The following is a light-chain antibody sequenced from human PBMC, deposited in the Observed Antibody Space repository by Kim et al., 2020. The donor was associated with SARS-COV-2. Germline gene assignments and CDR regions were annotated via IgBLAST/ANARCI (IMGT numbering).Light chain of an antibody. V-gene: IGLV2-14*04. CDR2: DVT. CDR3: SSYTSSSTFV. Sequence: GKSFTISCTGTSSDVGGFNYVSWYQQHPGKAPKLMIYDVTRRPSGVSDRFSGSKSGSTASLTISGLQAEDEADYYCSSYTSSSTFVFGTGTKVTVL. J-gene: IGLJ1*01. CDR1: SSDVGGFNY.